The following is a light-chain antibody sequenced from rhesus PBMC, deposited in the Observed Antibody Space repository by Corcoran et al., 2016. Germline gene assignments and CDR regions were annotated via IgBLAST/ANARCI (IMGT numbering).Light chain of an antibody. Sequence: DIQMTQSPSSLSASVGDTVAITCRASQGISSWLAWYQQKPGKAPNLLIYKASSLQSGVPSRFGGSGSGTDFTLTISSLQSEDFATYYCQQYNSRPFTFGPGTKLDIK. V-gene: IGKV1-22*01. J-gene: IGKJ3*01. CDR3: QQYNSRPFT. CDR2: KAS. CDR1: QGISSW.